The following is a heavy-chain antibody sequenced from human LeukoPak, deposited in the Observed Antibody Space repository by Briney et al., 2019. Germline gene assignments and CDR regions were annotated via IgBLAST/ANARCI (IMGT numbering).Heavy chain of an antibody. Sequence: GGSLRLSCAASGFTFSSYAMSWVRQAPGKGLEWVSAISGSGGSTYYADSVKGRFTISRDNSKNTLYLQMNSLRAEDTAVYYCAKVPVEVVVSYYFDYWGQGTLVTVSS. CDR1: GFTFSSYA. V-gene: IGHV3-23*01. D-gene: IGHD3-22*01. CDR2: ISGSGGST. CDR3: AKVPVEVVVSYYFDY. J-gene: IGHJ4*02.